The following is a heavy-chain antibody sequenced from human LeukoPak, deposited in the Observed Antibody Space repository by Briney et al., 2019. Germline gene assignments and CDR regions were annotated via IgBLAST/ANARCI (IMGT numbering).Heavy chain of an antibody. CDR3: ARDQDYYDFWSGYLTSNTYGMDV. CDR1: GFTFSSYW. V-gene: IGHV3-7*01. Sequence: GGSLRLSCAASGFTFSSYWMSWVRQAPGKGLEWVANIKQDGSEKYYVDSVKGRFTISRDNAKNSLYLQMNSLRAEDTAVYYCARDQDYYDFWSGYLTSNTYGMDVWGQGTTVTVS. CDR2: IKQDGSEK. J-gene: IGHJ6*02. D-gene: IGHD3-3*01.